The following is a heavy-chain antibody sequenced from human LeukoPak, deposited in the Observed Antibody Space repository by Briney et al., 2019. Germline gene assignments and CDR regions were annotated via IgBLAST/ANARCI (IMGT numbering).Heavy chain of an antibody. J-gene: IGHJ2*01. Sequence: GESLKISCKGSGYSFTSYWIGWVRQMPGKGLEWMGIIYPGDSDTRYSPSFQGQVTISADKSISTAYLQWSSLKASDTAMYYCARPYCGGDCLDTWYSDLWGRGTLVTVSS. CDR3: ARPYCGGDCLDTWYSDL. D-gene: IGHD2-21*01. CDR1: GYSFTSYW. V-gene: IGHV5-51*01. CDR2: IYPGDSDT.